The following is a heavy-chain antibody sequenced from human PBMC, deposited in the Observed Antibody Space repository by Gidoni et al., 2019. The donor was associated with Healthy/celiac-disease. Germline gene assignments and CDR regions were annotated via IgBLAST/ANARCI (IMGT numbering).Heavy chain of an antibody. V-gene: IGHV3-48*02. D-gene: IGHD3-10*01. J-gene: IGHJ4*02. CDR3: ARGGVRYFDY. CDR2: ISSSSSTI. Sequence: GKGLEWVSYISSSSSTIYYADSVKGRFTISRDNAKNSLYLQMNSLRDEDTAVYYCARGGVRYFDYWGQGTLVTVSS.